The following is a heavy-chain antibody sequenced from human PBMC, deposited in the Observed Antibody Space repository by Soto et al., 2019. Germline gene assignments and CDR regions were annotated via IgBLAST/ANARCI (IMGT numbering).Heavy chain of an antibody. D-gene: IGHD3-22*01. CDR3: AGEGDYYDSSGYLAPFDY. V-gene: IGHV1-69*01. J-gene: IGHJ4*02. CDR1: GGTFSSYA. CDR2: IIPIFGTA. Sequence: QVQLVQSGAEVMKPGSSVKVSCKASGGTFSSYAISWVRQAPGQGLEWMGGIIPIFGTANYAQKFQGRVTITAGESTSTAYREVVRLRCEDTGVYYCAGEGDYYDSSGYLAPFDYWGQGTLVTVSS.